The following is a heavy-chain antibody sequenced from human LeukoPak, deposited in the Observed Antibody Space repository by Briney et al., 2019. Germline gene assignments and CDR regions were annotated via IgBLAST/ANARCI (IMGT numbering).Heavy chain of an antibody. Sequence: SEPLSPPCTVSGGSTSTYYWSWFRKPPGRGREWIAYIHYSGSTNYSPWLKSRVSISLDTSKNQFSLKLTSVTAADTAVYYCARHLNTDMVKAHFDYWGQGTLVTVSS. D-gene: IGHD5-18*01. CDR3: ARHLNTDMVKAHFDY. J-gene: IGHJ4*02. CDR2: IHYSGST. V-gene: IGHV4-59*08. CDR1: GGSTSTYY.